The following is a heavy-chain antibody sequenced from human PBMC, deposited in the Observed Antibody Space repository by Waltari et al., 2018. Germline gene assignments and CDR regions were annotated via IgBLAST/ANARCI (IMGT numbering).Heavy chain of an antibody. CDR3: ARIRVYSSSSYYFDY. J-gene: IGHJ4*02. V-gene: IGHV3-20*01. CDR1: GFTFDDYG. Sequence: EVQLVESGGGVVRPGGSLRLSCAAAGFTFDDYGVSWVRQAPGKGLGWVSGSNWNGGSTGYADSVKGRFTISRDNAKNSLYLQMNSLRAEDTALYHCARIRVYSSSSYYFDYWGQGTLVTVSS. D-gene: IGHD6-6*01. CDR2: SNWNGGST.